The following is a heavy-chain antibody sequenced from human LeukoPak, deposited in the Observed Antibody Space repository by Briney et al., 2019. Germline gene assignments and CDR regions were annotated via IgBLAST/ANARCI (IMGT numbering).Heavy chain of an antibody. V-gene: IGHV4-34*01. CDR1: GRSFSGYY. CDR2: INHSGST. CDR3: ARRDFFKWIRPTYYFDY. D-gene: IGHD5-12*01. Sequence: SETLSLTCAVYGRSFSGYYWSWIRQPPGKGLEWIGEINHSGSTNYNPSLKSRVTISVDTSKNQFSLKLSSVTAADTAVYYCARRDFFKWIRPTYYFDYWGQGTLVTVSS. J-gene: IGHJ4*02.